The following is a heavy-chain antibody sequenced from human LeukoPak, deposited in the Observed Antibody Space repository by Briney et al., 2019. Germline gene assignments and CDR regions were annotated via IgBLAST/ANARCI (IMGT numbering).Heavy chain of an antibody. V-gene: IGHV3-23*01. J-gene: IGHJ6*03. D-gene: IGHD6-19*01. CDR3: AKEGYSSGWYTGAYYYYYYMDV. Sequence: GSLRLSCAASGFTFDDYGMSWVRQAPGKGLEWVSAISGSGGSTYYADSVKGRFTISRDNSKNTLYLQMNSLRAEDTAVYYCAKEGYSSGWYTGAYYYYYYMDVWGKGTTVTVSS. CDR1: GFTFDDYG. CDR2: ISGSGGST.